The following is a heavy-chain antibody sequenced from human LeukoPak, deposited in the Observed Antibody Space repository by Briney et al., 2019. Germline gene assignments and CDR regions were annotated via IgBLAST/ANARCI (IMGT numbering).Heavy chain of an antibody. CDR3: AGGWRPNHHTAMAY. D-gene: IGHD5-18*01. J-gene: IGHJ4*02. CDR1: GGSISSYY. V-gene: IGHV4-59*01. Sequence: SETLSLTCTVSGGSISSYYWRWIRQPPGKGLEWIGYIFYSGSTNYNPSLKSRVTVSVDMSQNQFSLRLSSVTAPDPAVYYGAGGWRPNHHTAMAYWGQGTLVTVFS. CDR2: IFYSGST.